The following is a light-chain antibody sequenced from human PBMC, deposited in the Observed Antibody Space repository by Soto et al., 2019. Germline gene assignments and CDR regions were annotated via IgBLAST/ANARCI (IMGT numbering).Light chain of an antibody. Sequence: EIVLTQSPGTLSLSPGDRATLSCRASQPVGSAYLAWYRQTLGQAPRPLIYATSSRATGISDRFSGSGSGTEFTLTISRLEPEDFATYYCHQHGDSPWTFGQGNTVEIK. CDR1: QPVGSAY. CDR2: ATS. J-gene: IGKJ1*01. V-gene: IGKV3-20*01. CDR3: HQHGDSPWT.